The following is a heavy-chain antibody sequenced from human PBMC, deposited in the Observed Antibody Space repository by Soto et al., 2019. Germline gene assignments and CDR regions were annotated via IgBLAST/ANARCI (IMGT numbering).Heavy chain of an antibody. Sequence: SETLSLTCAVYGWSFSGYDWSWIRQPPGKGLEWIGEINHSGSTNYNPSLKSRVTISVDTSKNQFSLKLSSVTAADTAVYYCASGTTGLRYFDYWGQGTLVTVSS. CDR1: GWSFSGYD. V-gene: IGHV4-34*01. CDR3: ASGTTGLRYFDY. J-gene: IGHJ4*02. D-gene: IGHD4-17*01. CDR2: INHSGST.